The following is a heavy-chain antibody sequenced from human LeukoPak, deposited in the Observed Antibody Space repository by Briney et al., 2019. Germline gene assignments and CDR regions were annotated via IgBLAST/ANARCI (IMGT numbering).Heavy chain of an antibody. CDR2: IWYDGSNK. J-gene: IGHJ4*02. V-gene: IGHV3-33*01. Sequence: PGRSLRLSCAASGFTFSSYGMHWVRQAPGKGLEWVAVIWYDGSNKYYADSVTGRFTISRDNAKNTLYLQMNSLRADDTSVYYCARDSPAYNWNYGIFDYWGQGTLVTVSS. D-gene: IGHD1-7*01. CDR1: GFTFSSYG. CDR3: ARDSPAYNWNYGIFDY.